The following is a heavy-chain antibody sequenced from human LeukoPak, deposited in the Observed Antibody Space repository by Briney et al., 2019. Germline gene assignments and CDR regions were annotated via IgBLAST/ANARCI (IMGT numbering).Heavy chain of an antibody. CDR2: IYYSGST. J-gene: IGHJ4*02. CDR1: GGSFSGYY. Sequence: SETLSLTCAVYGGSFSGYYWSWIRQPPGKGLEWIGYIYYSGSTNYNPSLKSRVTISVDTSKNQFSLKLSSVTAADTAVYYCARGLLQLRLLYYFDYWGQGTLVTVSS. CDR3: ARGLLQLRLLYYFDY. D-gene: IGHD1-7*01. V-gene: IGHV4-59*01.